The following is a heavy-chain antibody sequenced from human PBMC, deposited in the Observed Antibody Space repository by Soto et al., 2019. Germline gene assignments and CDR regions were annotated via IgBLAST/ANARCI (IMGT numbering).Heavy chain of an antibody. J-gene: IGHJ5*02. CDR1: GGSISSYY. CDR3: ARDQYRRQGVSWFDP. V-gene: IGHV4-59*01. D-gene: IGHD2-2*01. Sequence: SETLSLTCTVSGGSISSYYWSWIRQPPGKGLEWIGYIYYSGSTNYNPSLKSRVTISVDTSKNQFSLKLSSVTAADTAVYYCARDQYRRQGVSWFDPWGQGTLVTVPQ. CDR2: IYYSGST.